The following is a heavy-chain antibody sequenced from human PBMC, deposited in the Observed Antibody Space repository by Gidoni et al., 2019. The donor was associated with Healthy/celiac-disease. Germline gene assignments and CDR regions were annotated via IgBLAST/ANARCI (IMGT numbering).Heavy chain of an antibody. CDR1: GFTFGDYA. CDR3: TREDLYCGGDCYPFDY. V-gene: IGHV3-49*05. CDR2: IRSKAYGGTT. Sequence: EVQLVESGGGLVKPGRSLRLSCTASGFTFGDYAMSWFRQAPGKGLEWVGFIRSKAYGGTTEYAASVKGRFTISRDDSKSIAYLQMNSLKTEDTAVYYCTREDLYCGGDCYPFDYWGQGTLVTVSS. D-gene: IGHD2-21*02. J-gene: IGHJ4*02.